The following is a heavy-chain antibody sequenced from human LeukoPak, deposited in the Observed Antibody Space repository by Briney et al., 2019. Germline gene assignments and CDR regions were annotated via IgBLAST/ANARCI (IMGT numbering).Heavy chain of an antibody. Sequence: PGGSLRLSCAASGFTVSSNYMSWVRQAPGKGLEWVSVIYSGGNTYYADSVKGRFTISRDNSKNTLYLQMNSLRGEDTAVYYCARGVMVAARFDYWGQGTLVTVSS. CDR3: ARGVMVAARFDY. CDR1: GFTVSSNY. D-gene: IGHD2-15*01. J-gene: IGHJ4*02. CDR2: IYSGGNT. V-gene: IGHV3-66*01.